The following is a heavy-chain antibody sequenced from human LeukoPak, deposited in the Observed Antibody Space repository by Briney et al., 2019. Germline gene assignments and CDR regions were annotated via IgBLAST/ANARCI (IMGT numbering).Heavy chain of an antibody. CDR1: GGSISSYY. CDR2: IYYSGST. CDR3: ARHIQLGWGLPFDY. J-gene: IGHJ4*02. D-gene: IGHD6-19*01. Sequence: PSETLSLTCTVSGGSISSYYWSWIRQPPGKGLEWIGYIYYSGSTNYNPSLKSRVTISVDTSKNQFSLKLSSVTAADTAVYYCARHIQLGWGLPFDYWGQGTLVTVSS. V-gene: IGHV4-59*08.